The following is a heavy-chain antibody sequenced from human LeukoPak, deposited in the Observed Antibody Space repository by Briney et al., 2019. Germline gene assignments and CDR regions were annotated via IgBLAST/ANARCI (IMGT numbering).Heavy chain of an antibody. CDR3: AKQGAPGDAFDI. Sequence: SGTLSLTCAVSGGSISSSNWWSWVRQPAGKGLEWIGRIYTSGSTNYNPSLKSRVTISVDTSKNQFSLKLSSVTAADTAVYYCAKQGAPGDAFDIWGQGTMVTVSS. V-gene: IGHV4-4*02. J-gene: IGHJ3*02. CDR2: IYTSGST. CDR1: GGSISSSNW. D-gene: IGHD1-26*01.